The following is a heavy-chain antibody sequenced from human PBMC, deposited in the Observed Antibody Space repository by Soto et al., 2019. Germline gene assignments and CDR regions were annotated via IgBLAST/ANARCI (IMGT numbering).Heavy chain of an antibody. D-gene: IGHD2-15*01. Sequence: EVQLVESGGGLVQPGGSLRLSCAASGFTFSDHYMDWVRQAPGKGLEWVGRSRNKVNSYTSEYAASVTGRFTISRDDSKNSLYLQMNSLRTEDTAVYYCAKGAYCSGRSCYYAMDVWGQGTTVTVSS. CDR3: AKGAYCSGRSCYYAMDV. J-gene: IGHJ6*02. V-gene: IGHV3-72*01. CDR1: GFTFSDHY. CDR2: SRNKVNSYTS.